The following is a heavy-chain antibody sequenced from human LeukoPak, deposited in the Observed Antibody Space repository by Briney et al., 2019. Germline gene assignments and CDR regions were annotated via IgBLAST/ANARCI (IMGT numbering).Heavy chain of an antibody. CDR2: IYYSGST. V-gene: IGHV4-59*01. CDR3: AREDITTVRGAPSYDYYYMDV. CDR1: GGSISSYY. J-gene: IGHJ6*03. D-gene: IGHD3-10*01. Sequence: KTSETLSLTCTVSGGSISSYYWSWIRQPPGKGLEWIGYIYYSGSTNYNPSLKSRVTISVDTSKNQFSLKLSSVTAADTAVYYCAREDITTVRGAPSYDYYYMDVWGKGTTVTVSS.